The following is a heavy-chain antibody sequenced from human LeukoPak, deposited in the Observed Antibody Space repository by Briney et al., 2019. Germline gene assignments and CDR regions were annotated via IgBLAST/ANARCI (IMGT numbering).Heavy chain of an antibody. CDR3: ASLIVVLTAATAY. CDR1: GGSISSSSYY. J-gene: IGHJ4*02. V-gene: IGHV4-39*01. Sequence: SETLSLTCTVSGGSISSSSYYWGWIRQPPGKGLEWIGSIYYSGSTYYNPSLKSRVTISVDTSKNQFSLKLSSVTAADTAVYYCASLIVVLTAATAYWGQGTLVTVSS. CDR2: IYYSGST. D-gene: IGHD2-2*01.